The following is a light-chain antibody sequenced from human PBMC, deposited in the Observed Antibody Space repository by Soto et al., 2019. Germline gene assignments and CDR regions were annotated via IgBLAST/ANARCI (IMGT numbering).Light chain of an antibody. Sequence: EIVFTHSPATLSLSPGERAALSCGASQSVSSNYLAWYQQKPGQAPRLLIYDASNRATGIPARFSGSGSGTDFTLTISGLEPEDFAVYYCQQRSNWLSITFGQGTRLEIK. J-gene: IGKJ5*01. CDR3: QQRSNWLSIT. CDR2: DAS. V-gene: IGKV3-11*01. CDR1: QSVSSN.